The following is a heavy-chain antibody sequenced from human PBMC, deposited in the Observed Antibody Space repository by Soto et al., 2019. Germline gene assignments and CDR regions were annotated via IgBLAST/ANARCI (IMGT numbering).Heavy chain of an antibody. CDR2: INPNSGGT. CDR1: GYTFTSYA. Sequence: ASVKVSCKASGYTFTSYAMHWVRQAPGQRLEWMGWINPNSGGTNYAQKFQGWVTMTRDTSISTAYMELSRLRSDDTAVYYCDRGSGTRYSGLDYYGMDVLGQGTTVTVSS. CDR3: DRGSGTRYSGLDYYGMDV. D-gene: IGHD1-26*01. J-gene: IGHJ6*02. V-gene: IGHV1-2*04.